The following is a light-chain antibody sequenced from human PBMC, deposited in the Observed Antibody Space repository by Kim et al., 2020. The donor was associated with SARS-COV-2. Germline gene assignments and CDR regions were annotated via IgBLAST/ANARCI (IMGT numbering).Light chain of an antibody. CDR1: SGYNY. CDR2: DVS. CDR3: GSYTTTNIPI. Sequence: QSALTQPASVSGSPGQSISISCTGTSGYNYVSWYQQHPGKAPKLILYDVSDRPSGVSDRFSGSKSGSTASLTISGLQAEDEADYFCGSYTTTNIPIFGGGTQLTVL. V-gene: IGLV2-14*03. J-gene: IGLJ2*01.